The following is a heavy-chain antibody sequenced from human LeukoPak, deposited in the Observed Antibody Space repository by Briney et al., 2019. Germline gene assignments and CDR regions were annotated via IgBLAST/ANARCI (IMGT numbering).Heavy chain of an antibody. J-gene: IGHJ4*02. V-gene: IGHV4-59*01. D-gene: IGHD3/OR15-3a*01. CDR1: GGSISSYY. CDR2: IYYSGST. CDR3: ARSHSVWTSFDY. Sequence: SETLSLTCSVSGGSISSYYWSWIRQPPGKGLEWIGYIYYSGSTNYNPSLKSRVTISVDTSKNQFSLKLSSVTAADTAVYYCARSHSVWTSFDYWGQGTLVTVSS.